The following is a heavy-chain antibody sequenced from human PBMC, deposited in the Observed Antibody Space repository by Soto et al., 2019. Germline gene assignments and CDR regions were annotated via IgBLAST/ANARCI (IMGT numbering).Heavy chain of an antibody. J-gene: IGHJ4*02. CDR1: GFTFNTYW. CDR3: ARVGVGAYHFDY. Sequence: EVQLVESGGGLVQPGGSLRLSCAASGFTFNTYWMHWVRQAPGKGLVWVSRINTDGSTTNYADSVEGRFTISRDNAKNTLYLQMNSLRAEDTAVYYCARVGVGAYHFDYWGQGNLVTVSS. D-gene: IGHD1-26*01. V-gene: IGHV3-74*01. CDR2: INTDGSTT.